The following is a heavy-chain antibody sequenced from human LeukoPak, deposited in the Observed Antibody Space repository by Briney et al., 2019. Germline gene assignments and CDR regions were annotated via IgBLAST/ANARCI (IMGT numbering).Heavy chain of an antibody. Sequence: ASVKVSCKASGGTFSSYAISWVRQAPGQGLEWMGGIIPIFGTANYAQKFQGRVTITTDESTSTAYMELSSLRSDDTAVYYCARGGLRDDAFDIWGQGTVVTVSS. CDR1: GGTFSSYA. CDR3: ARGGLRDDAFDI. V-gene: IGHV1-69*05. J-gene: IGHJ3*02. CDR2: IIPIFGTA. D-gene: IGHD5/OR15-5a*01.